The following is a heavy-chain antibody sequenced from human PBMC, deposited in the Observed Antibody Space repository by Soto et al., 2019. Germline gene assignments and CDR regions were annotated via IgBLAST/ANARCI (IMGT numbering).Heavy chain of an antibody. Sequence: GESLKISCKGSGYSFTSYWIGWVRQMPGKGLEWMGIIYPGDSDTRYSPSFQGQVTISADKSISTAYLQWSSLKASDTAMYYCARPGRGYSSRSMAFDIRGQGKMVTISS. J-gene: IGHJ3*02. D-gene: IGHD6-13*01. CDR2: IYPGDSDT. CDR1: GYSFTSYW. V-gene: IGHV5-51*01. CDR3: ARPGRGYSSRSMAFDI.